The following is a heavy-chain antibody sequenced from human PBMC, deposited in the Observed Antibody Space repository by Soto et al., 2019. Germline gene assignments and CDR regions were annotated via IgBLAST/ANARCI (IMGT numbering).Heavy chain of an antibody. Sequence: QVQLVESGGGVIQPGRSLRLSCAASGFTFSPYTMHWVRQAPGKGLEWVAVISYDGSTEYNPDSVKGRFTISRDNPKNTVYLQINSLRAEDTAIYYCARGGGFCGADCYKGGIDYWGQGTLVTVAS. CDR3: ARGGGFCGADCYKGGIDY. V-gene: IGHV3-30-3*01. D-gene: IGHD2-21*02. CDR2: ISYDGSTE. J-gene: IGHJ4*02. CDR1: GFTFSPYT.